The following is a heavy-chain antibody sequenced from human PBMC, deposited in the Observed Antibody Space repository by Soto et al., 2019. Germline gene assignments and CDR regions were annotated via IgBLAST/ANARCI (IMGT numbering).Heavy chain of an antibody. Sequence: ASVKVSCKASGGTFSSYAISWVRQAPGQGLEWMGGIIPIFGTANYAQKFQGRVTITADESTSTAYMELSSLRSEDTAVYYCARDYEIIAAVDYYGMDVWGQGTTVTVSS. D-gene: IGHD6-13*01. CDR3: ARDYEIIAAVDYYGMDV. CDR1: GGTFSSYA. J-gene: IGHJ6*02. CDR2: IIPIFGTA. V-gene: IGHV1-69*13.